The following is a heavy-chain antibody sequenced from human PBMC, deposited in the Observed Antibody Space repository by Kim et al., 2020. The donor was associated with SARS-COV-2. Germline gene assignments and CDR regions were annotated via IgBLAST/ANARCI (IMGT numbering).Heavy chain of an antibody. CDR3: ARHYYHGSGTYSPFDY. V-gene: IGHV4-39*01. Sequence: PSLKSQVTISIDTSQRHFSLRLTSVIAADTAVYYCARHYYHGSGTYSPFDYWGQGVLVTVSS. D-gene: IGHD3-10*01. J-gene: IGHJ4*02.